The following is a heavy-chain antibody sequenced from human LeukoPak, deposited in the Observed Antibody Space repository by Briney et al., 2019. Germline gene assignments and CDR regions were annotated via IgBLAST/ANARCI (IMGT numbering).Heavy chain of an antibody. Sequence: SETLSLTCTVSSDSISSYYWSWIRQPPGKGLEWIGYIYYSGSTNYNPSLKSRVTISVDTSKNQFSLKLSSVTAADTAVYYCARAQFSGYDWGFKYWGQGTLVTVSS. CDR3: ARAQFSGYDWGFKY. CDR2: IYYSGST. CDR1: SDSISSYY. D-gene: IGHD5-12*01. V-gene: IGHV4-59*01. J-gene: IGHJ4*02.